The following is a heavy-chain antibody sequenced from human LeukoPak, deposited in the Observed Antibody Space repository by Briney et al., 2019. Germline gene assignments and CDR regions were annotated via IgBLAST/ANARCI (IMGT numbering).Heavy chain of an antibody. CDR3: ARYGDYRAAPSYFDY. CDR2: ISYDGSNK. Sequence: GGSLRLSCAASGFTFSSYAMHWVRRAPGKGLEWVAVISYDGSNKYYADSVKGRFTISRDNSKNTLYLQMNSLRAEDTAVYYCARYGDYRAAPSYFDYWGQGTLVTVSS. J-gene: IGHJ4*02. V-gene: IGHV3-30-3*01. D-gene: IGHD4-17*01. CDR1: GFTFSSYA.